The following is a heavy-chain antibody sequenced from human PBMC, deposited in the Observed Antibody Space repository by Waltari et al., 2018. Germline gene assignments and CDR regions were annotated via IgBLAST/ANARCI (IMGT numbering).Heavy chain of an antibody. V-gene: IGHV4-39*01. CDR3: ATKRESSASGFDY. Sequence: QLQLQESGPGLVKPSETLSFTCTVSGGSISSSSYYWGWIRQPPGKGLEWIGRIYYSGSTYDNPALKRRVTISVDTSKNQFSLKLSSVTAADTAVYYCATKRESSASGFDYWGQGTLVTVSS. CDR1: GGSISSSSYY. J-gene: IGHJ4*02. CDR2: IYYSGST. D-gene: IGHD6-19*01.